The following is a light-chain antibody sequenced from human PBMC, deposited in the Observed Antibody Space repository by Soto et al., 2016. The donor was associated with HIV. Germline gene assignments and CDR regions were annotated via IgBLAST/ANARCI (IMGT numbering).Light chain of an antibody. CDR2: AAS. Sequence: IQMTQSPSSLSASVGDRVTITCRASQDIRYSLAWYQQKPGKAPKVLIHAASSLQSGVPSRFSGSGSGTDFTLTISSLQSEDFAAYYCLQDHNYPRTFGQGTKVEIK. J-gene: IGKJ1*01. CDR1: QDIRYS. CDR3: LQDHNYPRT. V-gene: IGKV1-6*01.